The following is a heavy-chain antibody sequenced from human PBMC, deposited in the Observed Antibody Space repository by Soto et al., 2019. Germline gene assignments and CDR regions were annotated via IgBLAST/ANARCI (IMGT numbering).Heavy chain of an antibody. Sequence: GGSLRLSCAASGFTFSSYAMSWVRQAPGKGLEWVSAISGSGGSTYYADSVKGRFTISRDNSKNTLYLQMNSLRAEDTAVDYCAKDAGGVTYDFWSGYYEGAFDYWGQGTLVTVSS. CDR1: GFTFSSYA. J-gene: IGHJ4*02. CDR3: AKDAGGVTYDFWSGYYEGAFDY. V-gene: IGHV3-23*01. CDR2: ISGSGGST. D-gene: IGHD3-3*01.